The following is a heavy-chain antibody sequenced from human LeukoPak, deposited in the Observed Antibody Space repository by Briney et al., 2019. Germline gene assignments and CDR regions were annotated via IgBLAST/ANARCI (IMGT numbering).Heavy chain of an antibody. CDR1: GFTFSSYG. J-gene: IGHJ4*02. Sequence: GGSLRLSCAASGFTFSSYGMHWVRQAPGKGLEWVTVISYDGSYKYYADSVKGRFTVSRDSSKNTLYLQMNSLRPEDTAVYYCARDFSGTSFTYYFDYWGQGTLVTVSS. CDR2: ISYDGSYK. V-gene: IGHV3-30*03. D-gene: IGHD1-26*01. CDR3: ARDFSGTSFTYYFDY.